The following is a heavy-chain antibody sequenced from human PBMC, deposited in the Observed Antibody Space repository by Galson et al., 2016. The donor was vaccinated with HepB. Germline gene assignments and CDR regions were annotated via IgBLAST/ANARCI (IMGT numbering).Heavy chain of an antibody. CDR3: APGNSVVRGY. CDR1: GFTFSSYS. D-gene: IGHD4-23*01. J-gene: IGHJ4*02. CDR2: IIGSGGST. Sequence: SLRLSCAASGFTFSSYSMVWVRQTPGKGLEWVSDIIGSGGSTLYGDSVKGRFTISRDNSKNTVYLQMNSLRAEDTAVYYCAPGNSVVRGYWGQGTLVTVSS. V-gene: IGHV3-23*01.